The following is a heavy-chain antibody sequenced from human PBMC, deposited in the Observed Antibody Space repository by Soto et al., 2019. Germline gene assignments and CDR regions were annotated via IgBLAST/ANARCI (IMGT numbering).Heavy chain of an antibody. V-gene: IGHV1-3*01. Sequence: ASVKVSCKASGYTFTSYAMHWVRQAPGQRLEWMGWINAGNGNTKYSQKFQGRVTITRETSAGTAYMELSSLRSEDTAVYYCARDWDDFWSGSRRGMDVWGQGTTVTVSS. CDR2: INAGNGNT. D-gene: IGHD3-3*01. J-gene: IGHJ6*02. CDR3: ARDWDDFWSGSRRGMDV. CDR1: GYTFTSYA.